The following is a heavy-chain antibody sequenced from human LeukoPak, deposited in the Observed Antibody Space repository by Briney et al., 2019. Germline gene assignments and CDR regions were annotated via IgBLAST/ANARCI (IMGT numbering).Heavy chain of an antibody. CDR1: GYTFTGYY. V-gene: IGHV1-2*02. Sequence: EASVKVSCKASGYTFTGYYMHWVRQAPEQGIEWMGWINPNSGGTNYAQKFQGRVTMTRDTSISTAYMELSRLRSDDTALYHCASGRWEPYDAFDIWGQGTMVTVSS. CDR3: ASGRWEPYDAFDI. J-gene: IGHJ3*02. CDR2: INPNSGGT. D-gene: IGHD1-26*01.